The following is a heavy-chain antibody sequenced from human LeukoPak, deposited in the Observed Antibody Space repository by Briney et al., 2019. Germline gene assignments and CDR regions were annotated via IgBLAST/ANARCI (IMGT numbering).Heavy chain of an antibody. D-gene: IGHD5-18*01. Sequence: GGSLRLSCAASGFTFSNYWMHWVRQAPGKGLVWVSRINSDGSSTSYADSVRGRFTISRDSAKNSLYLQMNSLRAEDTAVYYCAKGIQLWPFDAFDIWGQGTMVTVSS. J-gene: IGHJ3*02. CDR1: GFTFSNYW. CDR3: AKGIQLWPFDAFDI. CDR2: INSDGSST. V-gene: IGHV3-74*01.